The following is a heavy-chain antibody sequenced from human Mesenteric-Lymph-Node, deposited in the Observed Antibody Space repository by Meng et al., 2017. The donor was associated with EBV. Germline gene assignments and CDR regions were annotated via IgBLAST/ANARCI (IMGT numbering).Heavy chain of an antibody. V-gene: IGHV3-74*01. CDR3: ATDRWEREGWFER. CDR2: INTDGSRT. Sequence: EGQLVESGGGLVQPGGSLRLSCAASGFTFSYYWMHWVRQVPGKGLLWVSRINTDGSRTDYADSVQGRFTISRDNARGTLYLQMNRLRGDDTAVYYCATDRWEREGWFERWGQGTLVTVSS. J-gene: IGHJ5*02. D-gene: IGHD1-26*01. CDR1: GFTFSYYW.